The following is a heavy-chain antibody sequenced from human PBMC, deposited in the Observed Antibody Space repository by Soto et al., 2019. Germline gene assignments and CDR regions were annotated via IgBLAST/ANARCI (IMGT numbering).Heavy chain of an antibody. CDR1: GGSISSTNYY. D-gene: IGHD4-17*01. J-gene: IGHJ4*02. CDR2: IDYSETP. CDR3: ATRPHYGDPNARF. Sequence: QQQLQESGPGLVKPSETLSLTCTVSGGSISSTNYYWGWIRQPPGKGREWIGTIDYSETPYYHSSLKSRVTVSVDTANNQASLKPTSVTAAATPAYCCATRPHYGDPNARFWGQGTLVTFSS. V-gene: IGHV4-39*01.